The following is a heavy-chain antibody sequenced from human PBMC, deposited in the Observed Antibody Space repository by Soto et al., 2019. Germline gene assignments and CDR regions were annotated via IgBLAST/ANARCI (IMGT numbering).Heavy chain of an antibody. CDR2: INHSGST. CDR1: GGSFSGFF. V-gene: IGHV4-34*02. J-gene: IGHJ4*02. CDR3: ARGQWLPRGEY. D-gene: IGHD6-19*01. Sequence: QVQLQQWGAGLLKPSETLSLTCAVHGGSFSGFFWTWIRQPPGKGLEWIGEINHSGSTNYNPSLKSRGTISVDTSDNQFSLRLTSVTAADTAVYYCARGQWLPRGEYWGQGTLVTVSS.